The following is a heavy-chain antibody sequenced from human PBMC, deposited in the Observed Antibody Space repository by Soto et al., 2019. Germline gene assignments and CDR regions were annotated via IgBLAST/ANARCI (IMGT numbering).Heavy chain of an antibody. D-gene: IGHD6-13*01. CDR2: ISSSSSYT. V-gene: IGHV3-11*03. CDR3: ASSYSTDHFDY. J-gene: IGHJ4*02. CDR1: GFTFSDYY. Sequence: GGSLRLSCAASGFTFSDYYMSWIRQAPVKGLEWVSYISSSSSYTNYADSVKGRFTISRDNAKNSLYLQMNSLRAEDTAVYYCASSYSTDHFDYWGQGTLVTVSS.